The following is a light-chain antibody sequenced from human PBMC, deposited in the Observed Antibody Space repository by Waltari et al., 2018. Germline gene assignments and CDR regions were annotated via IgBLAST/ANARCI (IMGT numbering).Light chain of an antibody. Sequence: QSALTQPASVSGSPGQSITISCTGTSSDVGGYNYVSWYQQHPGQVPKLMIFDVSNRPSGVSNCVSGSKSGNTASRTICGLQAEDEADYYCASYTSHSHVVFGGGTKLTVL. V-gene: IGLV2-14*01. CDR2: DVS. CDR3: ASYTSHSHVV. J-gene: IGLJ2*01. CDR1: SSDVGGYNY.